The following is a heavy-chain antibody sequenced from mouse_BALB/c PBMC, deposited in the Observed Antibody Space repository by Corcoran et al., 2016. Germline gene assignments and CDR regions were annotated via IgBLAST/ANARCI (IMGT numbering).Heavy chain of an antibody. J-gene: IGHJ4*01. Sequence: EVQLQQSGPELVKPGASVKMSCKASGYTFTSYVMHWVKQKPGQGLEWIGYINPYNDGTKSNEKFKGKATLTSDKSSSTAYMELSSLTSEDSAVYYCARWRDYDVGDAMDYWGQGTSVTVSA. V-gene: IGHV1S136*01. CDR3: ARWRDYDVGDAMDY. CDR2: INPYNDGT. CDR1: GYTFTSYV. D-gene: IGHD2-4*01.